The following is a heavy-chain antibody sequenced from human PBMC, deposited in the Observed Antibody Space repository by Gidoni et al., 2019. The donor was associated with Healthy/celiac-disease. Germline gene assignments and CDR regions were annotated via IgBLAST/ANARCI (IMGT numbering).Heavy chain of an antibody. V-gene: IGHV3-30*03. CDR1: GFTFSSYG. CDR2: ISYDGSNK. Sequence: QVQLVESGGGVVKPGRSLRRTCAASGFTFSSYGMHWVRQAPGTGLALVAFISYDGSNKYYADSVKGRFTISRDNSKNTLSLQMNSLRAEDTAVYYCARGQTTVTTGWYFDLWGRGTLVTVSS. CDR3: ARGQTTVTTGWYFDL. D-gene: IGHD4-17*01. J-gene: IGHJ2*01.